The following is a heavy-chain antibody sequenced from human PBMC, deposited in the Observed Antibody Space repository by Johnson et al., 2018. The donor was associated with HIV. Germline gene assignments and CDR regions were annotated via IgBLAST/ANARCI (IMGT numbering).Heavy chain of an antibody. J-gene: IGHJ3*01. CDR3: ARAPHDAFDV. CDR1: GFTVSSNY. Sequence: VQLVESGGGVVQPGGSLRLSCAASGFTVSSNYMSWVRQAPGKGLEWVSAISGSGGSTYYADSVKGRFTISRDNSDNTMYLQMNSLRDEDTAVYYCARAPHDAFDVWGQGTMVTVS. V-gene: IGHV3-53*01. CDR2: SGSGGST.